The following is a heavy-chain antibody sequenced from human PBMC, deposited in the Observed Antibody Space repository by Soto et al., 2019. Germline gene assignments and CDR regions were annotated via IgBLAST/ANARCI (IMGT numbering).Heavy chain of an antibody. CDR1: GGSISSSNW. CDR3: ARVLVAMPDPYYFDY. Sequence: SETLSLTCAVSGGSISSSNWWSWVRQPPGKGLEWIGEIYHSGSTNYNPSLKSRVTISVDKSKNQFSLKLSSVTAADTAVYYCARVLVAMPDPYYFDYWGQGTLVTVSS. D-gene: IGHD5-12*01. CDR2: IYHSGST. V-gene: IGHV4-4*02. J-gene: IGHJ4*02.